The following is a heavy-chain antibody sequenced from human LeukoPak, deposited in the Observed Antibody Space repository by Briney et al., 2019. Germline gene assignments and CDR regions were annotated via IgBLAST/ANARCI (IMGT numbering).Heavy chain of an antibody. CDR2: INPNSGGT. J-gene: IGHJ5*02. CDR3: ARARIAAGHWFDP. D-gene: IGHD6-13*01. CDR1: GGTFSTNA. V-gene: IGHV1-2*02. Sequence: ASVKVSCKASGGTFSTNAISWVRQAPGQGLEWMGWINPNSGGTNYAQKFQGRVTMTRDTSISTAYMELSRLRSDDTAVYYCARARIAAGHWFDPWGQGTLVTVSS.